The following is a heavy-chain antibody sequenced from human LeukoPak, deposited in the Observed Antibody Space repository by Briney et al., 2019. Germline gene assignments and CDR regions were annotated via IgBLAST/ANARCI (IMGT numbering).Heavy chain of an antibody. V-gene: IGHV3-23*01. D-gene: IGHD3-22*01. J-gene: IGHJ3*01. CDR1: GLTFSSYA. CDR2: ISGNGGTT. CDR3: AKGGRWDYYDSSH. Sequence: PGGSLRLSCAASGLTFSSYAMTWVRQAPGKGLEWVSGISGNGGTTYYAGSVKGRFTISRDNSKNTLYLQMDSLRIEDTAVYYCAKGGRWDYYDSSHWGHGPMVTVSS.